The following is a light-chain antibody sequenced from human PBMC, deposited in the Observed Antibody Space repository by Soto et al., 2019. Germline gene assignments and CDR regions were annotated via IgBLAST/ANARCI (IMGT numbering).Light chain of an antibody. V-gene: IGKV3-20*01. CDR3: QQYGRLPFT. Sequence: ERVLTQSPGTLSLSPGERGTLSCRASQSVSTGQIAWYQQKPGQAPRLLMYGVSSRAAGIPDRFSGSGSGTDFTLTISSLEPEDFAVYYCQQYGRLPFTFGPGTKVDIK. CDR2: GVS. J-gene: IGKJ3*01. CDR1: QSVSTGQ.